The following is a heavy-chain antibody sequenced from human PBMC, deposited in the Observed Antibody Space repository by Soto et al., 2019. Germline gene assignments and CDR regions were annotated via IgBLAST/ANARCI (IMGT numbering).Heavy chain of an antibody. CDR3: VSSRSAIYGDAFDV. D-gene: IGHD2-2*01. Sequence: QLQESGPGLVKPSEPLSLTCSVSGDSISSYFKNWIRQPPGKGLEWIGCIYDDGSTKYNPSLKSRVTTLLDTSKNEFSLRLRSVTSADTAVYYCVSSRSAIYGDAFDVWGQGTMVTVSS. CDR2: IYDDGST. J-gene: IGHJ3*01. V-gene: IGHV4-59*03. CDR1: GDSISSYF.